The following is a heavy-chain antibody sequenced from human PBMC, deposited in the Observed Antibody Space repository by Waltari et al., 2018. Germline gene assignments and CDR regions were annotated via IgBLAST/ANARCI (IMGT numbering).Heavy chain of an antibody. CDR1: GGTFSSYA. J-gene: IGHJ6*03. Sequence: QVQLVQSGAEVKKPGSSVKVSCKASGGTFSSYAISWVRQAPGQGLEWMGGIIPIFGTANYAQKFQGRVTITTDESTSTAYMELSSLRSEDTAVYYCAKGYYDFWSGYWPHYYMDVWGKGTTVTVSS. V-gene: IGHV1-69*05. CDR2: IIPIFGTA. D-gene: IGHD3-3*01. CDR3: AKGYYDFWSGYWPHYYMDV.